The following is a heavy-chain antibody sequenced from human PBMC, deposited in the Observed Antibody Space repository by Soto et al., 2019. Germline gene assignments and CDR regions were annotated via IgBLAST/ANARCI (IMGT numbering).Heavy chain of an antibody. J-gene: IGHJ5*02. CDR1: GFTFSSSA. Sequence: VGSLRLSCAASGFTFSSSAMSWVRQAPGKGLEWVSAISGSGGSTYYADSVKGRFTISRDNSKNTLYLQVNSLRAEDTAVYYCAKDPLYSSSSPSWFDPWGQGTLVTVSS. CDR2: ISGSGGST. V-gene: IGHV3-23*01. D-gene: IGHD6-6*01. CDR3: AKDPLYSSSSPSWFDP.